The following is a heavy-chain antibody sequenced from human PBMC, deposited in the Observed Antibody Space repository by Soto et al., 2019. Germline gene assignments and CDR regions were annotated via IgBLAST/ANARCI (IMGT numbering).Heavy chain of an antibody. V-gene: IGHV1-46*01. D-gene: IGHD4-17*01. J-gene: IGHJ4*02. CDR3: ASCPIYGGDSYFAY. CDR1: GYTFTHYY. Sequence: QVQLVQSGAEVRKPGASVKLSCQASGYTFTHYYIHWVRQAPGQGLEWLGIINPDTGTTSYAQTFQSRVTLTKDTSASTVYLELSGLAAEDTAVYYCASCPIYGGDSYFAYWGQGTLVTVSS. CDR2: INPDTGTT.